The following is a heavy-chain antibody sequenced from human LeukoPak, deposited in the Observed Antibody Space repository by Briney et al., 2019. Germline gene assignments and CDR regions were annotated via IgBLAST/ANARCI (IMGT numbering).Heavy chain of an antibody. D-gene: IGHD4-17*01. Sequence: GGSLRLSCAASGFTFSSYSMNWVRQAPGKGLEWVSSISSSSSYIYYAGSVKGRFTISRDNAKNSLYLQMNSLRAEDTAVYYCARVSGLLYGDYWAGYWGQGTLVTVSS. CDR1: GFTFSSYS. V-gene: IGHV3-21*01. J-gene: IGHJ4*02. CDR3: ARVSGLLYGDYWAGY. CDR2: ISSSSSYI.